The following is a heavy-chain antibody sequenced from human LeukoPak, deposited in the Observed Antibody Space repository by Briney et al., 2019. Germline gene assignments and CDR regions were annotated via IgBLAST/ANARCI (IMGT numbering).Heavy chain of an antibody. J-gene: IGHJ6*02. CDR1: GFTFSGSW. D-gene: IGHD3-10*01. CDR2: IKHDGSET. V-gene: IGHV3-7*03. Sequence: LPGGSLRLSCAASGFTFSGSWMSWVRQAPGKGLEWVATIKHDGSETFHVDSVKGRFTISRDNAKNSLYLQMNSLRAEDTAVYYCARAGSERTGSGSYRYYGMDVWGQGTTVTVSS. CDR3: ARAGSERTGSGSYRYYGMDV.